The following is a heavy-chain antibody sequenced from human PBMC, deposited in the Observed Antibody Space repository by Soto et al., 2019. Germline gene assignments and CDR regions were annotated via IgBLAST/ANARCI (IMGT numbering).Heavy chain of an antibody. CDR1: GGTFGNSA. D-gene: IGHD3-3*01. Sequence: QVQLVQSGAAVKKPGSSVNVACKTSGGTFGNSAVTSVRQDPGQGLEWMGGIFPMFGTANYAQKFQGSLTITADVSLRTSYMELSSRTSEATAVDYCARDRDPRKAFWNGSLGGGWFDPWGQGTLVTVSS. J-gene: IGHJ5*02. CDR3: ARDRDPRKAFWNGSLGGGWFDP. CDR2: IFPMFGTA. V-gene: IGHV1-69*12.